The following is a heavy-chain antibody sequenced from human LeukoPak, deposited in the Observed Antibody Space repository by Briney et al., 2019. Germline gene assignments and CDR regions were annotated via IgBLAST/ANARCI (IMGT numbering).Heavy chain of an antibody. CDR3: ARDIHWAFDY. V-gene: IGHV3-48*02. D-gene: IGHD7-27*01. Sequence: GGSLRLSCGASGFTFNSYSMNWVRQAPGKGLEWVSYISSSTSRIYYADSVTGRFTISRDSARRSLFLQMNSLRDEDTAVYYCARDIHWAFDYWGQGTLVTVSS. J-gene: IGHJ4*02. CDR1: GFTFNSYS. CDR2: ISSSTSRI.